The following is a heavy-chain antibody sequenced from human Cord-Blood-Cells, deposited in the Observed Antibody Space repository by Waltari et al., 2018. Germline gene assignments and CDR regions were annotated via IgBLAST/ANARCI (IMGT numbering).Heavy chain of an antibody. J-gene: IGHJ4*02. CDR3: AREGANWAHYFDY. V-gene: IGHV3-53*01. Sequence: EVQLVESGGGLIQPGGSLRLSCAASGFTVSSNYMSWVRQAPGKGLGCVSVIYSGGSTYYADSVKGRFTISRDNSKNTLYLQMNSLRAEDTAVYYCAREGANWAHYFDYWGQGTLVTVSS. CDR2: IYSGGST. D-gene: IGHD7-27*01. CDR1: GFTVSSNY.